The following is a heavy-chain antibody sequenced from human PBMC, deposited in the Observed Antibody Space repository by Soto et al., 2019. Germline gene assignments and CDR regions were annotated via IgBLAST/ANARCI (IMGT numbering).Heavy chain of an antibody. CDR2: IKQDGSEK. J-gene: IGHJ5*02. CDR3: ARSLITGTTNWFDP. D-gene: IGHD1-7*01. Sequence: GGSLRLSCAASGFTFSSYWMSWVRQAPGKGLEWVANIKQDGSEKYYVDSVKGRLTISRDNAKNSLYLQMNSLRAEDTVVYYCARSLITGTTNWFDPWGQGTLVTVPQ. CDR1: GFTFSSYW. V-gene: IGHV3-7*01.